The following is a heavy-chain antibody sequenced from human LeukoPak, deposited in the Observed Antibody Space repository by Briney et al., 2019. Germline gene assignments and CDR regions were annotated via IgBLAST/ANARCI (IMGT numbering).Heavy chain of an antibody. CDR1: GFTFSDYY. CDR3: ARDNPYSSSTH. V-gene: IGHV3-11*06. J-gene: IGHJ4*02. D-gene: IGHD6-13*01. CDR2: ISSSSSYI. Sequence: GGSLRLSCAASGFTFSDYYMSWIRQAPGKGLEWVSSISSSSSYIYYADSVKGRFTISRDNAKNSLYLQMNSLRAEDTAVYYCARDNPYSSSTHWGQGTLVTVSS.